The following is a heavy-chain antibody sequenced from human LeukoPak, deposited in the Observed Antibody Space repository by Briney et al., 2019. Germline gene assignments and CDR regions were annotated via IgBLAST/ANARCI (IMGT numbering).Heavy chain of an antibody. V-gene: IGHV3-20*04. CDR1: GFTFDDYG. Sequence: GGSLRLSCAASGFTFDDYGMSWVRQAPGKGLEWVSGINWNGGSTGCADSVKGRFTISRDNAKNSLYLQMNSLRAEDTALYYCARVLPSYCGGDCYSGSKDYWGQGTLVTVSS. CDR3: ARVLPSYCGGDCYSGSKDY. CDR2: INWNGGST. D-gene: IGHD2-21*02. J-gene: IGHJ4*02.